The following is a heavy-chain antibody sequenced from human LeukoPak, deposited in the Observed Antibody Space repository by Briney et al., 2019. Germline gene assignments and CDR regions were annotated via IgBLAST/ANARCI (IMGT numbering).Heavy chain of an antibody. CDR3: ARLFQAYSSSIPADY. D-gene: IGHD6-6*01. Sequence: GASVKVSCKASGGTFSSYAISWVRQAPGQGLEWMGGIIPIFGTANYAQKFQGRVTITTDESTSTAYMELSSLRSEDTAVYYCARLFQAYSSSIPADYWGQGTLVTVSS. J-gene: IGHJ4*02. V-gene: IGHV1-69*05. CDR2: IIPIFGTA. CDR1: GGTFSSYA.